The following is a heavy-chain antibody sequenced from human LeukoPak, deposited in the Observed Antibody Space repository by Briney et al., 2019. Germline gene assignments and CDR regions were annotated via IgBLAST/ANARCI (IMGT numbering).Heavy chain of an antibody. Sequence: SETLSLTCTVSGGSISSYYWSWIRQPAGKGLEWIGRIYTSGSTNYNPSLKSRVTMSVDTSKNQFSLKLSSVTAADTAVYYCAMGITMVRGEYFDYWAREPWSPSPQ. CDR1: GGSISSYY. J-gene: IGHJ4*02. CDR2: IYTSGST. V-gene: IGHV4-4*07. CDR3: AMGITMVRGEYFDY. D-gene: IGHD3-10*01.